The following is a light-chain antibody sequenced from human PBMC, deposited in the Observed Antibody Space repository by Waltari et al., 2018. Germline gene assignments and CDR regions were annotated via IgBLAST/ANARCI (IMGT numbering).Light chain of an antibody. Sequence: QSALTQPRSVSGSPGQSVTISCTGPISDVSWYQHRPGTAPKVIIFGVSKRPSGVPDRFSGSKSGNTASLILSGLQAEDEAVYFCCSFGDRSPFVLFGGGTGLTVL. V-gene: IGLV2-11*01. J-gene: IGLJ2*01. CDR1: ISDV. CDR2: GVS. CDR3: CSFGDRSPFVL.